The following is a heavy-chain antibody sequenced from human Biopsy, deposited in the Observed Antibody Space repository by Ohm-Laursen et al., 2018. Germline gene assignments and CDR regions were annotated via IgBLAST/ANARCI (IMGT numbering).Heavy chain of an antibody. D-gene: IGHD2/OR15-2a*01. Sequence: SQTLSLTCTVSGGSISSDYWSWIRQTPGKGLEWIGYIYYSGSTNYNPSLKSRVTISVDTSKNQFSLRLNSVTAADTAVDYCARATNSTGWPYYYFYGMDVWGQGTTVTVSS. CDR3: ARATNSTGWPYYYFYGMDV. V-gene: IGHV4-59*01. CDR1: GGSISSDY. CDR2: IYYSGST. J-gene: IGHJ6*02.